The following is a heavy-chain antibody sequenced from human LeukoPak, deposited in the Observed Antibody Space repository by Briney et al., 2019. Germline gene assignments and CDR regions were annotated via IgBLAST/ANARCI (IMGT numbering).Heavy chain of an antibody. J-gene: IGHJ5*02. CDR3: ARDLGWFDP. CDR2: IYYSGST. V-gene: IGHV4-39*07. CDR1: GGSISSSSYY. Sequence: SETMSLTCTVSGGSISSSSYYWGWIRQPPGKGLEWIGSIYYSGSTYCDPSLKSRVTISVDTSKNQFSLKLSSVTAADTAVYYCARDLGWFDPWGQGTLVTVSS.